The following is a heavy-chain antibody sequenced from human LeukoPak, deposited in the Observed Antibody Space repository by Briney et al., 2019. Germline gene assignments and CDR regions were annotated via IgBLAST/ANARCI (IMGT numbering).Heavy chain of an antibody. CDR1: GFTFSSYS. CDR3: ASLSDSSGYYWCYHYYMDV. CDR2: ISSSSSTI. V-gene: IGHV3-48*01. J-gene: IGHJ6*03. D-gene: IGHD3-22*01. Sequence: GGSLRLSCAASGFTFSSYSMNWVRQAPGKGLEWVSYISSSSSTIYYADSVKGRFTISRDNAKNSLYLQMNSLRAEDTAVYYCASLSDSSGYYWCYHYYMDVWGKGTTVTVSS.